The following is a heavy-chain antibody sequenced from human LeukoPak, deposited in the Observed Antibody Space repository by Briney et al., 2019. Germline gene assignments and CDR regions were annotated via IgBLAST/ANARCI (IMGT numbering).Heavy chain of an antibody. CDR3: ASGIRARSDFVDY. V-gene: IGHV3-21*01. CDR1: GFTFSSYS. D-gene: IGHD3-3*02. J-gene: IGHJ4*02. Sequence: GGSLRLSCAASGFTFSSYSMNWVRQAPGKGLEWVSSISSSSSYIYYADSVKGRFTISRDNAKNSLYLQMNSLRAEDTAVYYCASGIRARSDFVDYWGQGTLVTVSS. CDR2: ISSSSSYI.